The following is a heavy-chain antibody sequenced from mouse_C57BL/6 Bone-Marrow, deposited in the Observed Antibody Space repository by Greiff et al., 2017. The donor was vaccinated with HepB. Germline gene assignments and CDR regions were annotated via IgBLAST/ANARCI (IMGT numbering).Heavy chain of an antibody. D-gene: IGHD1-1*01. V-gene: IGHV1-72*01. J-gene: IGHJ3*01. CDR3: ARSSSYGSSPWFAY. CDR2: IDPNSGGT. Sequence: VQLQQPGAELVKPGASVKLSCKASGYTFTSYWMHWVKQRPGRGLEWIGRIDPNSGGTKYNEKFKSKATLTVDKPSSTAYMQRSSLTSEDSAVYYCARSSSYGSSPWFAYWGQGTLVTVSA. CDR1: GYTFTSYW.